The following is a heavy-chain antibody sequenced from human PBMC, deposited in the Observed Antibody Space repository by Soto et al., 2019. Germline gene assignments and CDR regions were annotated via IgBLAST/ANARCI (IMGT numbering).Heavy chain of an antibody. Sequence: GGSLRLSCAASGFTFNNYAMNWVRQAPGEGLEWVSTIVPSDGRTYYADSVKGRFTISRDNSKNTLFLQMNSLRADDTAVYYCAKDYFASGRYYNVYHFDMWGQATRVTVSS. V-gene: IGHV3-23*01. CDR3: AKDYFASGRYYNVYHFDM. CDR1: GFTFNNYA. D-gene: IGHD3-10*01. J-gene: IGHJ3*02. CDR2: IVPSDGRT.